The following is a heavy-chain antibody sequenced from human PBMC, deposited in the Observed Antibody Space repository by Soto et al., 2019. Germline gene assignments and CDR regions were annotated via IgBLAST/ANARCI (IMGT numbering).Heavy chain of an antibody. J-gene: IGHJ4*02. Sequence: WGSLRLSCEGSGFTFNDYYMTWIRQAPGKGLEWVAYINTLSTAIYYADSVKGRFTISRDNAKNSLYLQMNGLRAEDTATYYCARRLQWQLRPLDSWGRGTLVTVSS. CDR1: GFTFNDYY. CDR3: ARRLQWQLRPLDS. V-gene: IGHV3-11*01. CDR2: INTLSTAI. D-gene: IGHD6-19*01.